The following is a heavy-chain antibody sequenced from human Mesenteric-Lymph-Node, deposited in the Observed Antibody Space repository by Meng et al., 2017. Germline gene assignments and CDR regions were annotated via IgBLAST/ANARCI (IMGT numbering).Heavy chain of an antibody. CDR3: AILSHCTAVRCYPYDY. Sequence: QVQLVQSGGEVKKPGASVKVSCKTSGYTFTDFGISWVRQAPGQGLEWMGWISAYTGNTYYIQKFQGRVIMTTDTSTSTAYMELRSLRSDDTATYYCAILSHCTAVRCYPYDYWGQGTLVTVSS. V-gene: IGHV1-18*01. D-gene: IGHD2-15*01. CDR2: ISAYTGNT. CDR1: GYTFTDFG. J-gene: IGHJ4*02.